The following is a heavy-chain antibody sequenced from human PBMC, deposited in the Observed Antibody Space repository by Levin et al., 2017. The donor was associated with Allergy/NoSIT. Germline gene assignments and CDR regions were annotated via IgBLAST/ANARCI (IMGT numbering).Heavy chain of an antibody. J-gene: IGHJ6*02. V-gene: IGHV3-30*03. D-gene: IGHD4-17*01. CDR2: MSYDGSTQ. CDR1: GFIFRRYG. Sequence: GESLKISCAASGFIFRRYGMHWVRQAPGKGLEWVAVMSYDGSTQYYGDSVKGRFTISRDNSKNTLYLQMNSLRAEDTAVYSCARDLGEAEAYGEYAFAHGMDVWCQGTTVTVSS. CDR3: ARDLGEAEAYGEYAFAHGMDV.